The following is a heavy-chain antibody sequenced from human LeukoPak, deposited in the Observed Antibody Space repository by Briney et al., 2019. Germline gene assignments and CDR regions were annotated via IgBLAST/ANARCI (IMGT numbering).Heavy chain of an antibody. Sequence: GGSLRLSCAASGFTFSSYWMHWVRQAPGKGLVWVSRINTDGSSTSYADSVKGRFTISRDNAKNTLYLQMNSLRAEDTAVYYCARVGYSYGYYTHWGQGTLVTVSS. V-gene: IGHV3-74*01. CDR3: ARVGYSYGYYTH. J-gene: IGHJ4*02. CDR1: GFTFSSYW. CDR2: INTDGSST. D-gene: IGHD5-18*01.